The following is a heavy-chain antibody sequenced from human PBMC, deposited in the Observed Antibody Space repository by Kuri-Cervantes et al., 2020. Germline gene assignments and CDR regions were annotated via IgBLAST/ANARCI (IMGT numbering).Heavy chain of an antibody. CDR2: INHSGST. J-gene: IGHJ4*02. CDR3: PRPLIWFGELLT. Sequence: SETLSRTYAVYGGSFSGYYWSWIRHSPGKGLEWIGEINHSGSTNYNPSLKIRVTISVDTSKNKFSLKLSSVTAADTAVYYCPRPLIWFGELLTWGQGTLVTVSS. D-gene: IGHD3-10*01. V-gene: IGHV4-34*01. CDR1: GGSFSGYY.